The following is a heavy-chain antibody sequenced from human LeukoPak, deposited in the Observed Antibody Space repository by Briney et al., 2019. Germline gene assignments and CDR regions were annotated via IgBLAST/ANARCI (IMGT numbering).Heavy chain of an antibody. V-gene: IGHV3-23*01. CDR3: SKGLFDWLPASDY. D-gene: IGHD3-9*01. Sequence: GGSLRLSCAASGFTFSSYAMTWVRQAPGKGLEWVSTISGGGITTYYADSVKGRFTISRDNSKNTLYAQMNSLRAEDTAVYYCSKGLFDWLPASDYWGQGSLVTVSS. CDR1: GFTFSSYA. CDR2: ISGGGITT. J-gene: IGHJ4*02.